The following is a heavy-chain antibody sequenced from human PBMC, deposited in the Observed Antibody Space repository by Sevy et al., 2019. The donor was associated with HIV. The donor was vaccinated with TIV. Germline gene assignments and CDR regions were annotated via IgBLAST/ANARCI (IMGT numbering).Heavy chain of an antibody. V-gene: IGHV3-23*01. J-gene: IGHJ6*03. D-gene: IGHD3-22*01. CDR2: ISGSGTRT. CDR3: GKGGGGHYDPDEIGYYFYYYNMDV. Sequence: GGSLRLSCAVSGFSFDSYGMTWVRQAPGKGLEWVSGISGSGTRTYYADSVKGRFIISRDNSKKPLYLEMNSLRSEDTAIYYWGKGGGGHYDPDEIGYYFYYYNMDVWGKGTTVTVSS. CDR1: GFSFDSYG.